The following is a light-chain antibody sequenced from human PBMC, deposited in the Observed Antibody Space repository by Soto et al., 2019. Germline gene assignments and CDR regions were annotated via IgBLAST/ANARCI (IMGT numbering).Light chain of an antibody. CDR3: QHYGDSAPFT. V-gene: IGKV3-20*01. Sequence: EVVLTQYPGTLSLSPGERATLSCRTSQSISTTYLAWYQQKPGQAPRLLMSRTSRRATGIPDRFSGSGSGTDFTLSISRLEPEDFAVYYCQHYGDSAPFTFGPGTKVDI. J-gene: IGKJ3*01. CDR1: QSISTTY. CDR2: RTS.